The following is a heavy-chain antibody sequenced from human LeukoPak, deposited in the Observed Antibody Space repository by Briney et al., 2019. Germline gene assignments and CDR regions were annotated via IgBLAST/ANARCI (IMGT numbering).Heavy chain of an antibody. J-gene: IGHJ3*02. CDR3: AEGLGGGAFDI. V-gene: IGHV4-38-2*01. CDR2: IYHSGST. D-gene: IGHD3-16*01. Sequence: SETLSLTCAVSGYSISSGHYWGWIRQPPGKGLGWIGSIYHSGSTYYNPSLKSRVTISVDTSKNQFSLKLSSVTAADTAVYYCAEGLGGGAFDIWGQGTMVTVSS. CDR1: GYSISSGHY.